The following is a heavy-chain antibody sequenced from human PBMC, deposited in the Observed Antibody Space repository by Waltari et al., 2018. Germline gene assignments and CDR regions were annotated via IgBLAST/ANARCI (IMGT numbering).Heavy chain of an antibody. CDR3: ARDREGDYDY. CDR2: MYSGGST. Sequence: EVQLVESGGGLIQPGGSLRLSCAASGFTVSSNYMSWVRQAPGKGLEWVSFMYSGGSTYYADSVKGRFTISSDNSKNTLYLQMNSLRAEDTAVYYCARDREGDYDYWGQGTLVTVSS. D-gene: IGHD4-17*01. J-gene: IGHJ4*02. CDR1: GFTVSSNY. V-gene: IGHV3-53*01.